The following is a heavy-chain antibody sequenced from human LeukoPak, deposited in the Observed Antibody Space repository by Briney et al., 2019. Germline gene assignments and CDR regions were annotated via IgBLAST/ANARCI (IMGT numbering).Heavy chain of an antibody. Sequence: GGSLRLSCAASGFTLNTYAMSWVRHAPGRCLECVSVISAGRTSNYYAESVKGRFTISTDNSKNTVYLQMNSLRVADTAVYYCSGDGEYWGQGTLVTVSS. CDR1: GFTLNTYA. J-gene: IGHJ4*02. CDR3: SGDGEY. CDR2: ISAGRTSN. V-gene: IGHV3-23*01.